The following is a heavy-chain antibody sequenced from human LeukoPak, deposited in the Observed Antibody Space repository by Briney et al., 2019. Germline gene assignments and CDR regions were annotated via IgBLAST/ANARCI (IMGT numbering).Heavy chain of an antibody. CDR3: V. J-gene: IGHJ6*03. CDR2: IFYSGST. V-gene: IGHV4-39*02. Sequence: SETLSLTCSVSGGSISSSDYYWGWIRQPPGKGLEWIGSIFYSGSTYYNPSLKSPVTISVDKSKNYFSLRLSSVTAADTAYYMDVWGKRTTVTGSS. CDR1: GGSISSSDYY.